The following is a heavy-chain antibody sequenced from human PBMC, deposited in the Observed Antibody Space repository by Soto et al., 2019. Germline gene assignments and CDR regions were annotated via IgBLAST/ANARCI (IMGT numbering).Heavy chain of an antibody. CDR2: IIGRGGST. CDR1: GFTFSSYA. J-gene: IGHJ4*02. V-gene: IGHV3-23*01. CDR3: AKLPYGDYIFDY. D-gene: IGHD4-17*01. Sequence: LRLSCAASGFTFSSYAMSRVRQAPGKGLEWVSAIIGRGGSTYYADSVKGRFTISRDNSKNTLYLQMNSLRAEDTAVYYCAKLPYGDYIFDYWGQGTLVTVSS.